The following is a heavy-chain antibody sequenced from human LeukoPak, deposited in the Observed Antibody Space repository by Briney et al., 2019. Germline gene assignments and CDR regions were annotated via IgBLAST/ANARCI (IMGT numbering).Heavy chain of an antibody. D-gene: IGHD5-12*01. CDR3: ARDLGYSAYATVRGNDVEI. J-gene: IGHJ3*02. CDR2: IYSGGST. V-gene: IGHV3-66*01. Sequence: GGSLRLSCAASGFTVSTNYMSRVRQAPGKGLEWVSIIYSGGSTYYADSVKGRFTISRDISQNTVYLQMNSLRAEDTAVYYCARDLGYSAYATVRGNDVEIWGQGTMVTVSS. CDR1: GFTVSTNY.